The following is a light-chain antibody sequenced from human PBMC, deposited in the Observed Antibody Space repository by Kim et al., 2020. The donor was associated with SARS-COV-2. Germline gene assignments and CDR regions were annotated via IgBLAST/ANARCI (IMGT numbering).Light chain of an antibody. V-gene: IGKV1-5*03. J-gene: IGKJ2*01. CDR2: KAS. CDR1: QSISDW. Sequence: DIQMTQSPSTLSASVGDRVTITCRASQSISDWLAWYQQKPGKAPQLLLYKASRLQSGVPSRYSGRGSGTDFTLTISSLQPGDFSTFFCQQYHTFPYTVGQGTKLEI. CDR3: QQYHTFPYT.